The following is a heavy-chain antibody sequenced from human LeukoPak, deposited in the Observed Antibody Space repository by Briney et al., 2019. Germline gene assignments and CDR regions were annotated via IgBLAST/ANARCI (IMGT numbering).Heavy chain of an antibody. V-gene: IGHV4-59*08. CDR1: GGSISSYY. D-gene: IGHD3-10*01. CDR2: IYYSGST. Sequence: PSETLSLTCTVSGGSISSYYWSWIRQPPGKGLEWIGYIYYSGSTNYNPSLKSRVTISVDTSKNQFSLKLGSVTAADTAVYYCASPGGGTMVRGVFRYAFDIWGQGTMVTVSS. J-gene: IGHJ3*02. CDR3: ASPGGGTMVRGVFRYAFDI.